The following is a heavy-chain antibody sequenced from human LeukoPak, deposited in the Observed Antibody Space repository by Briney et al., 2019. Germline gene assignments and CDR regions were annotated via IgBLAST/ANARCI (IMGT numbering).Heavy chain of an antibody. CDR3: ARAPGQFLEWLSPFDY. CDR1: GFTFSDYY. Sequence: PGGSLRLSCAASGFTFSDYYMSWIRQAPGKGLEWVSYISSSGSTIYYADSVKGRFTISRDNAKNSLYLQMNSLRAEDTAVYYCARAPGQFLEWLSPFDYWGQGTLVTVSS. V-gene: IGHV3-11*04. D-gene: IGHD3-3*01. CDR2: ISSSGSTI. J-gene: IGHJ4*02.